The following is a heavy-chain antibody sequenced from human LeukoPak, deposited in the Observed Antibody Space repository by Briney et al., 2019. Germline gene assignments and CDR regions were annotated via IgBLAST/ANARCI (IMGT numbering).Heavy chain of an antibody. Sequence: ASVKVSCKASGYTFTGYYMHWVRQAPGQGLEWMGWINPNSGGTNYAQKFRGRVTMTRDTSISTAYMELSRLRSDDTAVYYCARDLYGPYGSGGTNWFDPWGQGTLVTVSS. CDR3: ARDLYGPYGSGGTNWFDP. J-gene: IGHJ5*02. D-gene: IGHD3-10*01. V-gene: IGHV1-2*02. CDR2: INPNSGGT. CDR1: GYTFTGYY.